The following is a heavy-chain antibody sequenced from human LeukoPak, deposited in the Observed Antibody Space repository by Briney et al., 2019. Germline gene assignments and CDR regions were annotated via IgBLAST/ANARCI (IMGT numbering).Heavy chain of an antibody. J-gene: IGHJ4*02. CDR3: ACYKIVERNFDF. D-gene: IGHD5-24*01. CDR1: GGSISTYH. V-gene: IGHV4-59*01. CDR2: VHYSLSS. Sequence: SETLSLTCTVSGGSISTYHWTWIRQPPGKGLEWIGNVHYSLSSNYSPSLESRVTISMDTSQRQFSLKLTSVTAADTAVYYCACYKIVERNFDFWGQGMLVTVSS.